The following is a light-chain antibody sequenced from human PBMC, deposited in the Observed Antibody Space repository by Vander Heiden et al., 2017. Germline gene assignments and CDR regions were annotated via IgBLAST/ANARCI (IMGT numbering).Light chain of an antibody. Sequence: QSVLTQPPSVSAAPGQTVTISCSGSSSNIGKNYVSWYQQVPGTAPKLLIYDNNKRPSGIPDRFSGSKSGTSATLGITGLQTGDEADYYCGTWDSSLSNAVFGTGTKVTVL. CDR3: GTWDSSLSNAV. CDR2: DNN. CDR1: SSNIGKNY. V-gene: IGLV1-51*01. J-gene: IGLJ1*01.